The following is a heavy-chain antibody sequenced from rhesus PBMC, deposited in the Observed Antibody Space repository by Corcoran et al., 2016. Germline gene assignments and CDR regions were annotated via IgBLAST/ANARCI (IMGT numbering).Heavy chain of an antibody. Sequence: EVQLVETGGGLVQPGGSLKLSCAASGFTFSSYGMSWVRQAPGKGLEWVSAINSGVGSTYYADSVKGRITIARDNSKNTLSLQMNSLRAEDTAVYYCAKDQYWNDCYFDYWGQGVLVTVSS. CDR3: AKDQYWNDCYFDY. V-gene: IGHV3S5*01. D-gene: IGHD1-7*02. CDR1: GFTFSSYG. CDR2: INSGVGST. J-gene: IGHJ4*01.